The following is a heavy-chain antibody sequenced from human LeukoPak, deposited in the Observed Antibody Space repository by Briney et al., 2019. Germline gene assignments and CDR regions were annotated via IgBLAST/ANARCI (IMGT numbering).Heavy chain of an antibody. D-gene: IGHD6-19*01. V-gene: IGHV3-23*01. Sequence: GGPLRLSCAASGFTFNNYAMTWVRQAPGKGLEWVSHVSGSGGITYYADSVKGRFTISRDNSKNTVYLQMNSLRAEDTAVYYCAKTTAGNSSGRYPGWPVDYWGQGTLVTVSS. CDR1: GFTFNNYA. CDR3: AKTTAGNSSGRYPGWPVDY. CDR2: VSGSGGIT. J-gene: IGHJ4*02.